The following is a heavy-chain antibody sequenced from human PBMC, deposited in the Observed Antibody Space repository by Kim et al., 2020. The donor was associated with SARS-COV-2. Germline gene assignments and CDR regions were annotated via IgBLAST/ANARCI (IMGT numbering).Heavy chain of an antibody. CDR1: GGSFSGYY. CDR2: INHSGST. CDR3: AVHCSGGSCYYNY. J-gene: IGHJ4*02. D-gene: IGHD2-15*01. V-gene: IGHV4-34*01. Sequence: SETLSLTCAVYGGSFSGYYWSWIRQPPGKGLEWIGEINHSGSTNYNPSLKSRVTISVDTSKNQFSLKLSSVTAADTAVYYCAVHCSGGSCYYNYWGQGTLVTVSS.